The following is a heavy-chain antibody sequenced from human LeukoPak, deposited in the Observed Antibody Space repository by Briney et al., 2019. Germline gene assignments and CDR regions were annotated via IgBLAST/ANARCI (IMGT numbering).Heavy chain of an antibody. CDR1: GFTFSSYA. D-gene: IGHD2-15*01. V-gene: IGHV3-23*01. CDR2: ISGSGEHT. CDR3: AKARPTVAAPVPLDL. J-gene: IGHJ5*02. Sequence: GGSLRLSCAASGFTFSSYAMSWVRQAPGKGLEWLSAISGSGEHTYYADSVEGRFTISRDNSRDILHLQMNSLRVDDAAVYYCAKARPTVAAPVPLDLWGQGTLVTVSS.